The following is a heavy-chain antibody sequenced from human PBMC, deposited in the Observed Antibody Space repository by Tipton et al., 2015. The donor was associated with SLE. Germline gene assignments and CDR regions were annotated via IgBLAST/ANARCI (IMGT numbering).Heavy chain of an antibody. CDR2: VYYSGST. D-gene: IGHD3-10*01. CDR3: SGDSLGVDH. Sequence: TLSLTCTVSGGSISSYRWSWIRQPPGKGLEWIGYVYYSGSTNYNPSLKSRVTMSIDTSKNQFSLKLRSVTAADTAVYYCSGDSLGVDHWGQGTLVTVSS. J-gene: IGHJ5*02. V-gene: IGHV4-59*08. CDR1: GGSISSYR.